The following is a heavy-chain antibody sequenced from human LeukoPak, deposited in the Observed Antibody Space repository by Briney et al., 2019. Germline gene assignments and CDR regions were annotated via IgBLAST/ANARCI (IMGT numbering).Heavy chain of an antibody. J-gene: IGHJ6*03. CDR2: ISAYNGNT. CDR1: GYTFTSYG. CDR3: ARARRGSAPYYYYYMDV. V-gene: IGHV1-18*01. Sequence: GASVKVSCKASGYTFTSYGISWVRQAPGQGLEWMGWISAYNGNTNYAQKLQGRVTMTTDTSTSTAYIELRSLRADDTAVYYCARARRGSAPYYYYYMDVWGKGTTVTVSS. D-gene: IGHD1-14*01.